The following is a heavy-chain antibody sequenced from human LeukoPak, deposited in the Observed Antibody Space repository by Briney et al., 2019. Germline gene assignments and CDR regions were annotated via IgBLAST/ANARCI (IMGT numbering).Heavy chain of an antibody. D-gene: IGHD7-27*01. CDR1: GGSISGYY. J-gene: IGHJ4*02. CDR2: IYYTGNT. Sequence: SETLSLTCSVSGGSISGYYWSWIRQPPGRRLEWIGYIYYTGNTTHNPPLKSRVTISIDRSKNLFSLKLTSVTVADTAVYFCARHPGASFDSWGQGNLVTVSS. V-gene: IGHV4-59*08. CDR3: ARHPGASFDS.